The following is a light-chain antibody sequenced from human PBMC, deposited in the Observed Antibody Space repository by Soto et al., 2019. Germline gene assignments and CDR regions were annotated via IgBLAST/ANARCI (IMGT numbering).Light chain of an antibody. CDR1: SSDIGDYNY. Sequence: QSALTQPPSASGSPGQSVTFSCTGTSSDIGDYNYVSWYQQHPGKAPKLMIYEVTKRPSGVPDRFSGSKSGNTASLTVSGLQTEDEAFYYCSSSAGIYHYLVFGGGTKLTVL. CDR3: SSSAGIYHYLV. J-gene: IGLJ3*02. CDR2: EVT. V-gene: IGLV2-8*01.